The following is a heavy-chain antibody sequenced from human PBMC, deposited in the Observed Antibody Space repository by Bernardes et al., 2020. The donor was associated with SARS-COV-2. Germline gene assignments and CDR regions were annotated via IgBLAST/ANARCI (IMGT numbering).Heavy chain of an antibody. Sequence: SETLSLTCTVSGGSINSNTYYWGWIRQPPGKGLEWIGSMYYSGSTYYNSSLKSRVTISVDTSKNQFSLKLNSVTAADTAVYYCARRGSGWYFDYWGQGTLVTVSS. J-gene: IGHJ4*02. CDR1: GGSINSNTYY. D-gene: IGHD6-19*01. CDR2: MYYSGST. CDR3: ARRGSGWYFDY. V-gene: IGHV4-39*01.